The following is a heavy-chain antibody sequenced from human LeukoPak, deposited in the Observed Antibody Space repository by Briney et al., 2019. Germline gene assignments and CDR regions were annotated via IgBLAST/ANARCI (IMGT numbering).Heavy chain of an antibody. Sequence: GGSLRLSCAASGFTFSTYNMNWVRQAPGEGLEWVSSVSSGSIYIYYADSVKGRFTISRDNAKNSLYLQMNSLGAEDTAVYFCAREAAYSSDSYYFDYWGQGTLVTVSS. CDR1: GFTFSTYN. V-gene: IGHV3-21*01. J-gene: IGHJ4*02. CDR2: VSSGSIYI. CDR3: AREAAYSSDSYYFDY. D-gene: IGHD3-22*01.